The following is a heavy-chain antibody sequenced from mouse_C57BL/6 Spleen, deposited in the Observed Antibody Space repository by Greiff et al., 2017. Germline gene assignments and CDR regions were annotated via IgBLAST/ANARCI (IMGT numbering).Heavy chain of an antibody. V-gene: IGHV5-15*01. CDR2: ISNLAYSI. J-gene: IGHJ3*01. Sequence: EVQLVESGGGLVQPGGSLKLSCAASGFTFSDYGMAWVRQAPRKGPEWVAFISNLAYSIYYADTVTGRFTISRENAKNTLYLEMSSLRSEDTAMYYCARRDGYYGWFAYWGQGTLVTVSA. D-gene: IGHD2-3*01. CDR3: ARRDGYYGWFAY. CDR1: GFTFSDYG.